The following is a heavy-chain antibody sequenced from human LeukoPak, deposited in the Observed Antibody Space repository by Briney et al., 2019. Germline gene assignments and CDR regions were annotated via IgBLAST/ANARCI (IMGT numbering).Heavy chain of an antibody. J-gene: IGHJ4*02. V-gene: IGHV1-69*10. CDR1: GGTFSSYA. D-gene: IGHD6-13*01. Sequence: SVKVSCKASGGTFSSYAISWVRQAPGQGLEWMGGIIPIFGIANYAQKFQGRVTITADKSTSTAYMELSSLRSEDTAVYYCARSIAAAGIEEGFDYWGQGTLVTVSS. CDR2: IIPIFGIA. CDR3: ARSIAAAGIEEGFDY.